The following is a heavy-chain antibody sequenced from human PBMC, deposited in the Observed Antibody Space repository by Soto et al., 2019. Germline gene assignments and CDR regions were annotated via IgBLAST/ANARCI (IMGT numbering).Heavy chain of an antibody. CDR2: ITPIYPTT. CDR1: GGTFYTYT. D-gene: IGHD5-18*01. Sequence: SVKVSCKASGGTFYTYTFSWVRQAPGQGLEWMGSITPIYPTTNYAEKFQGRLTVTADGSTNTAYMELNSLTSDDTAVYYCARIPRYSFPTRDDLDSWGQGTMVTVSS. CDR3: ARIPRYSFPTRDDLDS. J-gene: IGHJ5*01. V-gene: IGHV1-69*13.